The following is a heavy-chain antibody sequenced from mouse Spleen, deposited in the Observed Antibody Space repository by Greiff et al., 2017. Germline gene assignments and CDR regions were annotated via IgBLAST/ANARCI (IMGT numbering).Heavy chain of an antibody. CDR2: ISYDGSN. V-gene: IGHV3-6*01. CDR1: GYSITSGYY. J-gene: IGHJ3*01. CDR3: ASYYYGSPWFAY. D-gene: IGHD1-1*01. Sequence: DVQLQESGPGLVKPSQSLSLTCSVTGYSITSGYYWNWIRQFPGNKLEWMGYISYDGSNNYNPSLKNRISITRDTSKNQFFLKLNSVTTEDTATYYCASYYYGSPWFAYWGQGTLVTVSA.